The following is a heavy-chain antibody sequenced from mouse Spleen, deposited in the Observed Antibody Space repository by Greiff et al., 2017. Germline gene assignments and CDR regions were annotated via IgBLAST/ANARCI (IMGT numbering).Heavy chain of an antibody. CDR2: ISSGGSYT. CDR1: GFTFSSYG. Sequence: EVQGVESGGDLVKPGGSLKLSCAASGFTFSSYGMSWVRQTPDKRLEWVATISSGGSYTYYPDSVKGRFTISRDNAKNTLYLQMSSLKSEDTAMYYCASYDGYYFDYWGQGTTLTVSS. CDR3: ASYDGYYFDY. J-gene: IGHJ2*01. D-gene: IGHD2-3*01. V-gene: IGHV5-6*01.